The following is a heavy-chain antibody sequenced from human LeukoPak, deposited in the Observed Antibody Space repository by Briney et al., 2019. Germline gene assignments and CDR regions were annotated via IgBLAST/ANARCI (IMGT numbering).Heavy chain of an antibody. Sequence: PGGSLRLSCAASGFTFSDYDMNWVRQAPGKGLEWVSGIISSSTYIHYADSVRGRFTISRDNSKNTLYLQMNSLRAEDTAVYYCAKDRVTTQNRSPFDYWGQGTLVTVSS. D-gene: IGHD4-17*01. CDR2: IISSSTYI. CDR3: AKDRVTTQNRSPFDY. CDR1: GFTFSDYD. J-gene: IGHJ4*02. V-gene: IGHV3-21*01.